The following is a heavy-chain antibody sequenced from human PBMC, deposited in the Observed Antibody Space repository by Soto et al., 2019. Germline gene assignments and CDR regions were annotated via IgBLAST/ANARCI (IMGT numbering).Heavy chain of an antibody. D-gene: IGHD6-19*01. CDR3: ARDPSGWGLDS. CDR1: GFGFSTYD. Sequence: EVQLVESGGGLVQPGGSLRLSCAASGFGFSTYDMHWVRQAPGKGLEWVSLIGTAGNTHYPDSVKGRFIISRDNAKSSLYLQMNSLRAGDTAVYYCARDPSGWGLDSWGQGTPVTVSS. V-gene: IGHV3-13*01. J-gene: IGHJ5*01. CDR2: IGTAGNT.